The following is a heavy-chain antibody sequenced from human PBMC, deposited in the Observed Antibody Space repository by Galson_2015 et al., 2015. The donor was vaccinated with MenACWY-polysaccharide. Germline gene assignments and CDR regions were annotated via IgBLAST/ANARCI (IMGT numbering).Heavy chain of an antibody. Sequence: PALVKPTQTLTLTCTFSGFSLSTSGVGVGWMRQPPGKALEWLALIYWDDDKRSSPSLKSRLTITKDTSKNQVVLTMTSMDPVDTATYYCAHRRGDSSTWYITSFDYWGQGTLVTVSS. CDR2: IYWDDDK. CDR1: GFSLSTSGVG. J-gene: IGHJ4*02. CDR3: AHRRGDSSTWYITSFDY. V-gene: IGHV2-5*02. D-gene: IGHD6-13*01.